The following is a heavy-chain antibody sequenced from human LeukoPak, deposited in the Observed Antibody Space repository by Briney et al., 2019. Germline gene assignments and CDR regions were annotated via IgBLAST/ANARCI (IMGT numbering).Heavy chain of an antibody. Sequence: ASVKVSCKASGGTFSSYAISWVRQAPGQGLEWMGRIIPILGIANYAQKFQGRVTITADKSTSTAYMELSSLRSEDTAVYYCASPDYDFRSGSPSPFDYWGQGTLVTVSS. D-gene: IGHD3-3*01. CDR2: IIPILGIA. CDR3: ASPDYDFRSGSPSPFDY. J-gene: IGHJ4*02. V-gene: IGHV1-69*04. CDR1: GGTFSSYA.